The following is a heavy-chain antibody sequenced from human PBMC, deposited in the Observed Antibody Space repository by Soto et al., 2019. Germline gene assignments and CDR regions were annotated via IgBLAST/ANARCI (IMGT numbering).Heavy chain of an antibody. J-gene: IGHJ4*02. CDR1: GFMFTSSA. CDR3: AAVPVLRFLKWLPAYFDY. V-gene: IGHV1-58*01. D-gene: IGHD3-3*01. CDR2: LVVGSGNT. Sequence: QMQVVQSGPEVKKPGTSVKVSCKTSGFMFTSSAVQWVRHARGQRLEWIGWLVVGSGNTHYAQHFQERVTLTRDMATGTAYMELSSLRSEDTAVYYCAAVPVLRFLKWLPAYFDYWGQGTLVTVSS.